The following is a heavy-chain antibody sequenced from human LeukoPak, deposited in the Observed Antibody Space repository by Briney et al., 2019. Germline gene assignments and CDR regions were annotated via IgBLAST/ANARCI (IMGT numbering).Heavy chain of an antibody. CDR1: TLFFNTYS. V-gene: IGHV3-23*01. CDR2: ISGSGGST. D-gene: IGHD6-13*01. CDR3: AEELRQQLVLFDY. J-gene: IGHJ4*02. Sequence: GGSQTLAWAPATLFFNTYSMSWGRQPPGKGVDGDSAISGSGGSTSYADSVKGRFTISRDSSKNTLYLQMNSLTAEDRAVYYCAEELRQQLVLFDYWGQGTLVTVSS.